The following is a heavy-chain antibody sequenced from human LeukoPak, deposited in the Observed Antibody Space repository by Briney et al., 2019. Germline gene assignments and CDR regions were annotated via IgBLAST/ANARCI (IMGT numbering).Heavy chain of an antibody. J-gene: IGHJ4*02. CDR3: ARGYFGWLPTPDY. Sequence: GGSLRLSCAASGFTFSSYSMNWVRQAPGKGLEWVSYISSSSSTIYYADSVKGRFTISRDNAKNSLYLQMNSLRAEDTAVYYCARGYFGWLPTPDYWGQGTLVTVSS. CDR2: ISSSSSTI. D-gene: IGHD3-9*01. V-gene: IGHV3-48*01. CDR1: GFTFSSYS.